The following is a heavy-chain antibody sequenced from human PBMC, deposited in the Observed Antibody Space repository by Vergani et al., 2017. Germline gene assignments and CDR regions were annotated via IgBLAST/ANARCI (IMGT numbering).Heavy chain of an antibody. V-gene: IGHV3-15*01. CDR3: TTWSYYYGMDV. D-gene: IGHD3-3*01. CDR1: GFTFSNAW. Sequence: EVQLVESGGGLVKPGGSLRLSCAASGFTFSNAWMSWVRQAPGKGLEWVGRIKSKTDGRTTDYAAPVKGRFTISRDDSKNTLYLQMNSLKTEDTAVYYCTTWSYYYGMDVWGQGTTVTVSS. J-gene: IGHJ6*02. CDR2: IKSKTDGRTT.